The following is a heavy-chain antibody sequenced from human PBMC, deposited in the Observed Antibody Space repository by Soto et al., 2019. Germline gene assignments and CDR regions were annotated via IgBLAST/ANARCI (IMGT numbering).Heavy chain of an antibody. Sequence: QVQLQESGPGLVKPSQTLSLICTVSGGSISSVNFYWSWIRLQPGKGLEWIGYISYNGSTFYNPSLKSRLAISADTSNNHFSLKLTSVTAADTAVYYCALHYYGTSRGAEREYYFDSWGQGTLVTVSS. CDR3: ALHYYGTSRGAEREYYFDS. D-gene: IGHD3-22*01. J-gene: IGHJ4*02. CDR1: GGSISSVNFY. V-gene: IGHV4-31*03. CDR2: ISYNGST.